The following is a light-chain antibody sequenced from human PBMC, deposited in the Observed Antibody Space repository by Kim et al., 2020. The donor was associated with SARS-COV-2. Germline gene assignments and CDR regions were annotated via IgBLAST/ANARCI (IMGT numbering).Light chain of an antibody. V-gene: IGKV3-20*01. J-gene: IGKJ2*01. Sequence: EIVLTQSPGTLSLSPGERATLSCRASQSISNSYLAWYQQKPGQAPRLLIYGASSRATGISNRLSGSGSGTDFTLTISGLEPEDFAVYYCQQYGGSPPTTFGQGTKLEI. CDR1: QSISNSY. CDR3: QQYGGSPPTT. CDR2: GAS.